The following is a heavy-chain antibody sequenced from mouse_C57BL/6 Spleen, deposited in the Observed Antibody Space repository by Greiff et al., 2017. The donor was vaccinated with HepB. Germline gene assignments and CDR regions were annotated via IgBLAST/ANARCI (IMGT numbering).Heavy chain of an antibody. CDR2: INPSSGYT. D-gene: IGHD1-1*01. CDR3: ARSGYGSSYPFAY. CDR1: GYTFTSYW. Sequence: QVQLQQSGAELAKPGASVKLSCKASGYTFTSYWMLWVKQRPGQGLEWIGYINPSSGYTKYNQKFKDKATLTADKSSSTAYMQLSSLTYEDSAVYYCARSGYGSSYPFAYWGQGTLVTVSA. J-gene: IGHJ3*01. V-gene: IGHV1-7*01.